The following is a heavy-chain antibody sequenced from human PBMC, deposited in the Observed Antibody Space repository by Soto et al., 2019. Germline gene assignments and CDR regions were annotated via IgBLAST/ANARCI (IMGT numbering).Heavy chain of an antibody. CDR3: ATSYGTGSTHFDS. Sequence: QVQLVQSGAEVKKPGSSVTVSCTASGGTFNSYTINWVRQAPGQRLEWVGRVNPIVGMSSSASKFQGRVTMTADKSTSKAYLARTGLKSEDTAVYYWATSYGTGSTHFDSRCEGTLVTVSS. CDR2: VNPIVGMS. J-gene: IGHJ4*02. V-gene: IGHV1-69*02. D-gene: IGHD3-10*01. CDR1: GGTFNSYT.